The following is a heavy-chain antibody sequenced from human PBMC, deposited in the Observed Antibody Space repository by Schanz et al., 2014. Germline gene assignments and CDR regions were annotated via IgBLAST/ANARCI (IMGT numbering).Heavy chain of an antibody. D-gene: IGHD6-13*01. V-gene: IGHV3-30*09. CDR3: ATGRAASNFGSEYFLY. J-gene: IGHJ1*01. CDR2: VSHDGFTK. CDR1: GFSFSGFA. Sequence: QVQLEESGGGVVQPGGSLRLSCVASGFSFSGFAVHWVRQAPGKGLEWVSIVSHDGFTKHYADSVRGRFAISRENSKNTMFLQMSSLRPEDTAVYYCATGRAASNFGSEYFLYWGQGTLVTVSS.